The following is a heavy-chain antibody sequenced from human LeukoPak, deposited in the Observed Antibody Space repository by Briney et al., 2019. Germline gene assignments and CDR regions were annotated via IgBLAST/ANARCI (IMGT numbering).Heavy chain of an antibody. V-gene: IGHV3-9*01. CDR3: ARVRGYMVKPPLYSSGYPEGDLDY. J-gene: IGHJ4*02. Sequence: GGSLRLSCAASGFTFDDYAMHWVRQAPGKGLEWVSGISWNSGSIGYADSVKGRFTISRDNAKNSLYLQMNSLRAEDTAVYYCARVRGYMVKPPLYSSGYPEGDLDYRGQGTLVTVSS. D-gene: IGHD3-22*01. CDR2: ISWNSGSI. CDR1: GFTFDDYA.